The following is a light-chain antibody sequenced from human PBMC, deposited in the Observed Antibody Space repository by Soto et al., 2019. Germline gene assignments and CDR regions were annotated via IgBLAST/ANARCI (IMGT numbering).Light chain of an antibody. CDR3: SSYTSSSTLVFV. V-gene: IGLV2-14*01. Sequence: QSVLTQPASVSGSPGQSITISCTGTSSDVGGYNYVSWYQQHPGKAPKLMIYDVSNRPLGVSNRFSGSKSGNTASLTISGLQAEDEADYYCSSYTSSSTLVFVFGTGTKVTVL. J-gene: IGLJ1*01. CDR1: SSDVGGYNY. CDR2: DVS.